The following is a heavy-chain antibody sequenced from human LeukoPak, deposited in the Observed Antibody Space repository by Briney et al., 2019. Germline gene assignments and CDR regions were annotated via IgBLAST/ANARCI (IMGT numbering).Heavy chain of an antibody. CDR3: ARDTDSSGLYRGFDY. V-gene: IGHV3-53*01. J-gene: IGHJ4*02. CDR1: GFTVSNNY. CDR2: IYSCGTT. Sequence: GGSLTLSCATSGFTVSNNYMSWVRQAPGKGLEWVSFIYSCGTTYYANSVQGRFTISRDNSKNTLYLQMNSQRAEDTAVYYCARDTDSSGLYRGFDYWGQGTLVTVSS. D-gene: IGHD6-19*01.